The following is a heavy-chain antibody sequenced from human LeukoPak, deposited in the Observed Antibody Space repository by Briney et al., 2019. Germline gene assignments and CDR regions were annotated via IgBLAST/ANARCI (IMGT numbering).Heavy chain of an antibody. V-gene: IGHV1-18*01. D-gene: IGHD2-2*01. Sequence: GASVKVSCKASGYIFSSYGITWVRQAPGQGLEWMGWISAYSGNTNYAQELQGRVTVTTDTSTSTAYMELRSLRSDDTAVYYCARDCSTTTCYSATFDIWGQGTMVTVSS. CDR3: ARDCSTTTCYSATFDI. CDR1: GYIFSSYG. J-gene: IGHJ3*02. CDR2: ISAYSGNT.